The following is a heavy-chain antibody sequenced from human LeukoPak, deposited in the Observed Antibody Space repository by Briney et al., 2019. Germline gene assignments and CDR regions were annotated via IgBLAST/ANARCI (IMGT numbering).Heavy chain of an antibody. V-gene: IGHV1-2*02. CDR3: ARDLLEANYYDSSGDDAFDI. D-gene: IGHD3-22*01. J-gene: IGHJ3*02. Sequence: ASVKVSCKASGYTFTGYYMHWVRQAPGQGLEWMGWINPNSGGTNYAQTLQGRVTMTTDTSTSTAYMELRSLRSDDTAVYYCARDLLEANYYDSSGDDAFDIWGQGTMVTVSS. CDR1: GYTFTGYY. CDR2: INPNSGGT.